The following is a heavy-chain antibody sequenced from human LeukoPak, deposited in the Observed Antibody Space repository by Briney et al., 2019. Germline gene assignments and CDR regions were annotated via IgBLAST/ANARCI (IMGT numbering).Heavy chain of an antibody. V-gene: IGHV4-59*01. Sequence: PSEYQAHTCTVSGGSISSYYWSWIRQPPGKGLEWIGYIYYSGSTNYNPSLKSRVTISVDTSKNQFSLKLSSVTAADTAVYYCARDLMTTVSGYYYYYGMDLWGLGTTVTVSS. CDR1: GGSISSYY. D-gene: IGHD4-11*01. CDR3: ARDLMTTVSGYYYYYGMDL. J-gene: IGHJ6*02. CDR2: IYYSGST.